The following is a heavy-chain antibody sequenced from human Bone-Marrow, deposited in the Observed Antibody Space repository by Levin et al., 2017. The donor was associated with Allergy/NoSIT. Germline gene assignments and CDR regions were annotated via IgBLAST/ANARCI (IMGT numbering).Heavy chain of an antibody. J-gene: IGHJ4*02. V-gene: IGHV1-69*13. D-gene: IGHD2-2*01. CDR3: ARVVCSSSTCYSFYQFDF. CDR1: KDTFSDYA. Sequence: SVKVSCKTSKDTFSDYAITWVRQAPGQGVEWMGGIIPIFRKTNYARKFQDRVTITADESTNTAYMELSSLSSEDTAMYYCARVVCSSSTCYSFYQFDFWGQGTLVTVSS. CDR2: IIPIFRKT.